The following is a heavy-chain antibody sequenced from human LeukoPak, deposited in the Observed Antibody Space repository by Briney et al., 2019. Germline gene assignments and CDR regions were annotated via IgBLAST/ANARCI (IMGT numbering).Heavy chain of an antibody. Sequence: GGSLRLSCAASGFTFSTYGMNWVRQAPGKGLEWVSGISPSGGITYYTDSVKGRFTISRDNAKNSLFLQMNSLRAEDTALYYCARDAAGYFDWLFGNFDYWGQGSLVTVSS. CDR3: ARDAAGYFDWLFGNFDY. J-gene: IGHJ4*02. V-gene: IGHV3-21*01. D-gene: IGHD3-9*01. CDR1: GFTFSTYG. CDR2: ISPSGGIT.